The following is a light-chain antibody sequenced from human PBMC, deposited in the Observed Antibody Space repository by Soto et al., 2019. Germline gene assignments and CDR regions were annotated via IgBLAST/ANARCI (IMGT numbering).Light chain of an antibody. CDR1: SGHSSYA. J-gene: IGLJ3*02. V-gene: IGLV4-69*01. Sequence: QAVVTQSPSASASLGASVKLTCTLSSGHSSYAIAWHQQQPEKGPRYLMKLNSDGSHSKGDGIPDRFSGSSSGAERYLTXXXLQSEDXXDYYCQTWGTGPWVFGGGTKLTVL. CDR3: QTWGTGPWV. CDR2: LNSDGSH.